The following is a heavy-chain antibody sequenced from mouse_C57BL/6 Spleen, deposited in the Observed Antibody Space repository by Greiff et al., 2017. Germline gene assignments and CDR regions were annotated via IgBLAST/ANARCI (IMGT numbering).Heavy chain of an antibody. CDR3: ARWKSLYAMDY. Sequence: VQLQQSGAELAKPGASVKLSCKASGYTFTSYWMPWVKQRPGQGLEWIGYIDPSSGYTKYNQKFKDKATLTADKSSSTAYMQLSRLTYEDAAVYYCARWKSLYAMDYWGQGTSVTVSS. CDR1: GYTFTSYW. CDR2: IDPSSGYT. J-gene: IGHJ4*01. D-gene: IGHD6-2*01. V-gene: IGHV1-7*01.